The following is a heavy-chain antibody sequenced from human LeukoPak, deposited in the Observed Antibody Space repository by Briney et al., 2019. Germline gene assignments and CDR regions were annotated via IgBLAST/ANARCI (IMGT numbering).Heavy chain of an antibody. J-gene: IGHJ3*01. CDR3: ARDRGSGDSFDL. Sequence: GGSLRLSCAASGFTFSTYGIHWVRQAPGKGLEWVAVIWFDGSNQYYVDSVRGRFSIPRDNSKNTLYLQMNTLRAEDTGVYYCARDRGSGDSFDLWGQGAMVTVSS. CDR2: IWFDGSNQ. D-gene: IGHD6-19*01. CDR1: GFTFSTYG. V-gene: IGHV3-33*01.